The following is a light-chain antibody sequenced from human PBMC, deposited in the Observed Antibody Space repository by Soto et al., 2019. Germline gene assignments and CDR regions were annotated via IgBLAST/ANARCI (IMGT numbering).Light chain of an antibody. Sequence: MLIQSPAALSLSPEESATLSCRASQSVSRSLAWFQQRPGQAPGLLIYDASNWATGVPARFSGSRSGTDFTLTISYLEPAEFGLYYCQHCHRLPPRVGQGTKV. CDR3: QHCHRLPPR. CDR2: DAS. V-gene: IGKV3-11*01. CDR1: QSVSRS. J-gene: IGKJ1*01.